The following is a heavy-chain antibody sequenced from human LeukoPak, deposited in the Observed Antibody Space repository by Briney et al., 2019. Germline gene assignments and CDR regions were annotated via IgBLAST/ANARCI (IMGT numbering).Heavy chain of an antibody. J-gene: IGHJ6*02. CDR2: IYHSGST. D-gene: IGHD3-3*01. V-gene: IGHV4-39*07. CDR1: GGSISSSFYY. CDR3: ARDLVEFWSGYYTTDGMDV. Sequence: SETLSLTCTVSGGSISSSFYYWGWIRQPPGKGLEWIGSIYHSGSTYYNPSLKSRVTISVDTSKNQFSLKLSSVTAADTAVYYCARDLVEFWSGYYTTDGMDVWGQGTTVTVSS.